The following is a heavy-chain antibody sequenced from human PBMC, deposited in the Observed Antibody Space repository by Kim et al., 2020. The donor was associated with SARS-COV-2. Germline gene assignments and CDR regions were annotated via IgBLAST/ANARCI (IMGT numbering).Heavy chain of an antibody. V-gene: IGHV4-59*01. D-gene: IGHD5-18*01. Sequence: LKSRVTISVDTSKNQFSRKLSSGTAADTAVYYCARDYVDTAMVFSYGMDVWGQGTTVTVSS. CDR3: ARDYVDTAMVFSYGMDV. J-gene: IGHJ6*02.